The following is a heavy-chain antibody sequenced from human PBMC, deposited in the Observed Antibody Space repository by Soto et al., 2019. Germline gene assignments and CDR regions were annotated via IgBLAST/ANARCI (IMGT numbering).Heavy chain of an antibody. D-gene: IGHD1-7*01. J-gene: IGHJ5*02. CDR3: ARDLVPIWNYAGLAPGAQHWFDP. V-gene: IGHV1-46*01. CDR2: LNPSSGTT. Sequence: QERLVQSGAEVKPPGASVKVSCKASGYTFTNYYVHWVRQAPGQGLEWMGVLNPSSGTTTYAQRFQGRVTMTRDTSTSTVYMPLSSLRSEDTAVYFCARDLVPIWNYAGLAPGAQHWFDPWGQGTLVTVSS. CDR1: GYTFTNYY.